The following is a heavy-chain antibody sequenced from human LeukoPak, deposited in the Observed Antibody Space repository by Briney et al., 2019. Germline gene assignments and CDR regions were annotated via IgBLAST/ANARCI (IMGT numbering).Heavy chain of an antibody. V-gene: IGHV1-46*01. CDR3: ARDTYYYDSSGYYLFDY. Sequence: GASVKVSCKASGYTFTSYYMHWVRQAPGQGLEWMGIINPSGGSTSYAQKFQGRVTMTRDTSTSTVYMELSSLRSEDTAVYYCARDTYYYDSSGYYLFDYWGQGTLVTVSS. CDR2: INPSGGST. J-gene: IGHJ4*02. CDR1: GYTFTSYY. D-gene: IGHD3-22*01.